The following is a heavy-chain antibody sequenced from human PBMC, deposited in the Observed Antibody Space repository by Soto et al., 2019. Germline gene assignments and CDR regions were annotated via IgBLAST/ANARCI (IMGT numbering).Heavy chain of an antibody. D-gene: IGHD6-13*01. V-gene: IGHV4-4*02. J-gene: IGHJ4*02. Sequence: QVQLQESGPGLVKPSGTLSLTCAVSGGSISTSNWWSWVRQPPGKGLEWIGEVYRTGSTNYNPSRERRVIASVDKSKNQFSLKLTSVTAADTAVYYCARARATIAAAAIFDCWGQGTLVTVSS. CDR3: ARARATIAAAAIFDC. CDR1: GGSISTSNW. CDR2: VYRTGST.